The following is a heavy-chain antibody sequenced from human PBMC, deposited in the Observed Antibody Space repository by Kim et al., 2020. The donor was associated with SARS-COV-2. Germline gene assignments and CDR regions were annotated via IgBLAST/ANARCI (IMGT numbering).Heavy chain of an antibody. J-gene: IGHJ4*02. V-gene: IGHV4-31*03. CDR3: ARLTPDVDIVATFVDY. Sequence: SETLSLTCTVSGGSISSGGYYWSWIRQHPGKGLEWIGYIYYSGSTYYNPSLKSRVTISVDTSKNQFSLKLSSVTAADTAVYYCARLTPDVDIVATFVDYWGQGTLVTVSS. D-gene: IGHD5-12*01. CDR1: GGSISSGGYY. CDR2: IYYSGST.